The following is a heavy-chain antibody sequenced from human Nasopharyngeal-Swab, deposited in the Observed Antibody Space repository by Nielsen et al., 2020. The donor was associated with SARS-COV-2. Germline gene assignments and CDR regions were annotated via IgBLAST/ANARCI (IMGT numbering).Heavy chain of an antibody. D-gene: IGHD1-1*01. Sequence: ASVKVSCKASGYTFTSYGISWVRQAPGQGLEWMGWISDYNGNTNYAQKLQGRVTMTTDTSTSTAYMELRSLRSDDTAVYYCARERGEYNWNAADYWGQGTLVTVSS. J-gene: IGHJ4*02. CDR2: ISDYNGNT. CDR3: ARERGEYNWNAADY. CDR1: GYTFTSYG. V-gene: IGHV1-18*04.